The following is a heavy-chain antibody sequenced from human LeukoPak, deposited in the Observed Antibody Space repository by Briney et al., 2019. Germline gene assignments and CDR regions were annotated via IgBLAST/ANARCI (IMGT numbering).Heavy chain of an antibody. Sequence: GGSLRLSCAASGFTFRSYEMNWVRQAPGKGLEWVSYISSSDNIIYYADSVKGRFTISRDNAKNSLYLQMNSLRAEDTAVYYCAGGRGYAHYYGLDVWGQGTTVTVSS. J-gene: IGHJ6*02. V-gene: IGHV3-48*03. CDR1: GFTFRSYE. D-gene: IGHD2-2*01. CDR2: ISSSDNII. CDR3: AGGRGYAHYYGLDV.